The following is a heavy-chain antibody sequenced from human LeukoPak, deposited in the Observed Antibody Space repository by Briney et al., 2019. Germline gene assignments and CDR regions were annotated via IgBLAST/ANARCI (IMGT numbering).Heavy chain of an antibody. CDR3: ARATVIVPAARLDV. D-gene: IGHD2-2*01. J-gene: IGHJ6*02. CDR2: MNPNSGNT. Sequence: ASVKVSCKASGYTFTSYDINWVRQATGQGLEWMGWMNPNSGNTGYAQKFQGRVTMTRDTSISTAYMELSSVRSEDTAVYYCARATVIVPAARLDVWGQGTTVIVSS. V-gene: IGHV1-8*01. CDR1: GYTFTSYD.